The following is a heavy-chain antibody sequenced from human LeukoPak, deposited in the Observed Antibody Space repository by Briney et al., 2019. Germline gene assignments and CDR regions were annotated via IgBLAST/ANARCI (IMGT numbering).Heavy chain of an antibody. Sequence: SETLSLTCTVSGGSISSSNYYWGWIRQPPGKGLEWIGSIYYSGSTYDNPSLKSRVTISVDTSKNQFSLRLRSVTAADTAVYYCARHHYYDSSGPYWGQGTLVTVSS. J-gene: IGHJ4*02. V-gene: IGHV4-39*01. D-gene: IGHD3-22*01. CDR3: ARHHYYDSSGPY. CDR1: GGSISSSNYY. CDR2: IYYSGST.